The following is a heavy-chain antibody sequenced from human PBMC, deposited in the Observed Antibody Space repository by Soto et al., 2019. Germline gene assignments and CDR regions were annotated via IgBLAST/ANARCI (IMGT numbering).Heavy chain of an antibody. Sequence: ASVKVSCKASGFTFTSSAVQWVRQARGQRLEWIGWIVVGSGNTNYAQKFQERVTITRDMSTSTAYMELSSLRSEDTAVYYCAANSGSSYTSASYYYYCGMDVWGQGTTVTVSS. CDR3: AANSGSSYTSASYYYYCGMDV. D-gene: IGHD1-26*01. CDR2: IVVGSGNT. V-gene: IGHV1-58*01. J-gene: IGHJ6*02. CDR1: GFTFTSSA.